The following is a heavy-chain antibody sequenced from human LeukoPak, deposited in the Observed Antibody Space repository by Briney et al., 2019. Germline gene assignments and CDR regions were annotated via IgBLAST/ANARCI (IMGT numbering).Heavy chain of an antibody. Sequence: GGSLRLSCAASGFAVRDTRMTWVRQVPEKGLEWLSIIYTDDSAYYPDSVKGRFTVSRDNSKNTVYLQLNSLRAEDTAAYYCAKIVVIPGSDYFDSWGQGALVTVSS. CDR1: GFAVRDTR. J-gene: IGHJ4*02. D-gene: IGHD3-22*01. V-gene: IGHV3-53*01. CDR3: AKIVVIPGSDYFDS. CDR2: IYTDDSA.